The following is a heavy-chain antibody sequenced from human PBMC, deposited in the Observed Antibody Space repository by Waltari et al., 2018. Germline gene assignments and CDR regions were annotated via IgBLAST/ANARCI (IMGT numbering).Heavy chain of an antibody. CDR2: ISRSSSYI. J-gene: IGHJ4*02. CDR3: ARDPHLAFDH. CDR1: GFTFSSYS. V-gene: IGHV3-21*01. Sequence: EVQLVESGGGLVKPGGSLRLSCAASGFTFSSYSMNWVRQAPGKRLAWVLSISRSSSYINYEDSVKGRFTSTRDNAKNALYLQMNSLRAEDTAVYYCARDPHLAFDHWGQGTLVPVAS.